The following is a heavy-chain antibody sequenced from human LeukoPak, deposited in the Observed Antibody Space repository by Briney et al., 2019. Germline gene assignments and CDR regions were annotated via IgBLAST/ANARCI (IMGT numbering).Heavy chain of an antibody. J-gene: IGHJ3*02. CDR3: ARDGNYYDSSGYYDSDAFDI. CDR1: GYTFTGYY. V-gene: IGHV1-2*02. D-gene: IGHD3-22*01. Sequence: ASVKVSCKASGYTFTGYYMHWVRQAPGQGLEWMGWINPNSGGTNYAQKFQGRVTMTRDTSISTAYMELSRLRSDDTAVYYCARDGNYYDSSGYYDSDAFDIWGQGTMVTVSS. CDR2: INPNSGGT.